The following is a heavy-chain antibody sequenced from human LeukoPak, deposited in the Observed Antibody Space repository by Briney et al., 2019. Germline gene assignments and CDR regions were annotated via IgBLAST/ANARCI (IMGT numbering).Heavy chain of an antibody. CDR2: IRRRAFGETA. CDR1: GFTFGDYA. D-gene: IGHD6-13*01. V-gene: IGHV3-49*04. CDR3: TREGAAAAYGMDV. J-gene: IGHJ6*02. Sequence: PGGSLRLSCTASGFTFGDYAVSWVRRAPGRGLGWVGLIRRRAFGETADYAASVKGRFTISRDDSKSIAYLQMSSLKTEDTAVYYCTREGAAAAYGMDVWGQGTTVTVSS.